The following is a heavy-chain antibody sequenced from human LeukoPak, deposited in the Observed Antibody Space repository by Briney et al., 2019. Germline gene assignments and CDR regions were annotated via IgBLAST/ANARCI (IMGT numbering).Heavy chain of an antibody. V-gene: IGHV1-3*01. J-gene: IGHJ4*02. Sequence: ASVKVSCKASGYTFTSYAMHWVRQAPGQRLEWMGWINAGNGNTKYSQKFQGRVTITRDTSASTAYMELSSLRSEDTAVYYCARATRLGTGYYRLQALDYWGQGTLVTVSS. CDR3: ARATRLGTGYYRLQALDY. CDR1: GYTFTSYA. CDR2: INAGNGNT. D-gene: IGHD3/OR15-3a*01.